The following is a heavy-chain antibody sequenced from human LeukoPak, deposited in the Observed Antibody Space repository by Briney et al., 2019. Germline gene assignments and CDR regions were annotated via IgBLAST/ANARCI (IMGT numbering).Heavy chain of an antibody. V-gene: IGHV3-30*18. CDR1: GFTFSSYG. J-gene: IGHJ4*02. D-gene: IGHD3-16*01. CDR3: AKIKTPYTDSVRFPSDY. Sequence: PGGSLRLSCAASGFTFSSYGMHWVRQAPGKGLEWVAVISYDGSNKYYADSVKGRFTISRDNSMHTLFLQMNSLRAEDTALYYCAKIKTPYTDSVRFPSDYWGQGTLVTVSS. CDR2: ISYDGSNK.